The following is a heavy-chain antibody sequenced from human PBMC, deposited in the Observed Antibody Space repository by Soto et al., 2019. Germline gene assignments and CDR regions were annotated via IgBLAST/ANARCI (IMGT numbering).Heavy chain of an antibody. CDR1: GIAFSGCG. V-gene: IGHV3-30*18. Sequence: QVQLVDSGGGVVQPGKSLRLSCAASGIAFSGCGMFWVRQTPSKGLEWVAAISSDGSQKYYADSVKGRFTISRDNSKKTLYVQMNGLTTEETAVYYCAKNIVRGHWYFDLWGRGTRVTVSS. J-gene: IGHJ2*01. CDR3: AKNIVRGHWYFDL. CDR2: ISSDGSQK. D-gene: IGHD3-10*01.